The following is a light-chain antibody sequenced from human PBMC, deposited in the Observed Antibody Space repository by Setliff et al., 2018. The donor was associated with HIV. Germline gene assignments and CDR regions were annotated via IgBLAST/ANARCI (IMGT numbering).Light chain of an antibody. CDR2: EVI. CDR3: SSYKTGNTLV. J-gene: IGLJ3*02. Sequence: QSALAQPASVSGSPGQSITISCTGTSSDIGVSKYVSWYQQHPGRAPKLMIFEVINRPSGVSDRFSGSKSGNTASLTISGLQAEDEADYYCSSYKTGNTLVFGGGTNVTVL. V-gene: IGLV2-14*01. CDR1: SSDIGVSKY.